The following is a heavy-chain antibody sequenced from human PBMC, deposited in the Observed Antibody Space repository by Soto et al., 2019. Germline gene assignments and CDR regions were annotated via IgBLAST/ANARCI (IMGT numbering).Heavy chain of an antibody. V-gene: IGHV3-66*01. D-gene: IGHD6-19*01. J-gene: IGHJ3*02. CDR2: IYSGGST. Sequence: GGSLRLSCAASGFTVSSNYMSWVRQAPGKGLEWVSVIYSGGSTYYADSVKGRFTISRDNSKNTLYLQMNSLRAEDTAVYYCARASSGWYAFEIWGQGTMVTVSS. CDR3: ARASSGWYAFEI. CDR1: GFTVSSNY.